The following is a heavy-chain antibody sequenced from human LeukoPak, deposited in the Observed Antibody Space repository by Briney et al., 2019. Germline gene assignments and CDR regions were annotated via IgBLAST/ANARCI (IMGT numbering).Heavy chain of an antibody. CDR2: ISSSSSYI. J-gene: IGHJ4*02. CDR1: GFTFSSYS. D-gene: IGHD6-19*01. CDR3: ARRGLLGSGDYFDY. Sequence: GGSLRLSCAASGFTFSSYSMNWVRQAPGKGLEWVSSISSSSSYIYYADSVKGRFTISRDNAKNSLYLQMNSLRAEDTAVYYCARRGLLGSGDYFDYWGQGTLVTVSS. V-gene: IGHV3-21*01.